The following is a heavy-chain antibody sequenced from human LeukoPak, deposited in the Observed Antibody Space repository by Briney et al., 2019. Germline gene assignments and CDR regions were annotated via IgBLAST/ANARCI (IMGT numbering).Heavy chain of an antibody. V-gene: IGHV3-30*03. CDR1: GFTFSKHA. J-gene: IGHJ4*02. CDR2: TSHDVSNK. Sequence: PGGSLRLSCAASGFTFSKHAMHWVRQAPGKGLEWVAFTSHDVSNKLYVNSVKGRFTISRDNSKNTPFLQMNSLRAEDTAVYYCAMESGPAGYSSFDYWGQGTLVTVSS. D-gene: IGHD2-2*02. CDR3: AMESGPAGYSSFDY.